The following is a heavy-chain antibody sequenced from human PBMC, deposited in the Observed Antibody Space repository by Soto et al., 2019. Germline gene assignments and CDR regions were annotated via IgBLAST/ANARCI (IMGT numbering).Heavy chain of an antibody. Sequence: QVQLVQSGAEVKKPGASVKVSCKASGYTFTSYYMHWVRQAPGQGLEWMGIINPSGGSTSYAQKFQGRVTMTRDTSTSTVYMELSSLRSEDTAVYYCGGGERGPYYFDYWGQGTLVTVSS. V-gene: IGHV1-46*01. CDR3: GGGERGPYYFDY. D-gene: IGHD1-1*01. CDR2: INPSGGST. CDR1: GYTFTSYY. J-gene: IGHJ4*02.